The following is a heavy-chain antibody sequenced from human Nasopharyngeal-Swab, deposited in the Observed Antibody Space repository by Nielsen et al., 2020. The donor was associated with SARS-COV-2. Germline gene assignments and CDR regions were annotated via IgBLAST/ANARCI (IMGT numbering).Heavy chain of an antibody. CDR1: GGSISSGGYY. D-gene: IGHD5-24*01. CDR3: ARGGYNSPLNFDY. J-gene: IGHJ4*02. V-gene: IGHV4-31*03. Sequence: SETLSLTCTVSGGSISSGGYYWSWIRQPPGKGLEWIGYIHYSGSTYSNPSLKSRVTISVDTSKNQFSLRLSSVTAADTAVYYCARGGYNSPLNFDYWGQGTLVAVSS. CDR2: IHYSGST.